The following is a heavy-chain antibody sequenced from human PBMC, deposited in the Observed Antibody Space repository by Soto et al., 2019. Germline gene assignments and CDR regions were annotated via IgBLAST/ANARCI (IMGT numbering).Heavy chain of an antibody. J-gene: IGHJ5*02. Sequence: QVQLVQSGAEVKKPGSSVKVSCKASGGTFSSYAISWVRQAPGQGLEWMGGIIPIFGTANYAQKFQGRVTITADESTSXXYMELSSLRSEDTAXYYCVREYSSSEARAPFDPWGQGTLVTVSS. CDR3: VREYSSSEARAPFDP. V-gene: IGHV1-69*12. D-gene: IGHD6-6*01. CDR1: GGTFSSYA. CDR2: IIPIFGTA.